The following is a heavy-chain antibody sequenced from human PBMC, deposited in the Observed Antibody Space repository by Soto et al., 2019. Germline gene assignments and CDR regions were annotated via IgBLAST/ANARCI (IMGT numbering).Heavy chain of an antibody. CDR3: AREGSGTYSAYYYYGMDV. D-gene: IGHD3-10*01. Sequence: QVQLVQSGAEVKRPGASVKVSCKASGYTFSSYEINWVRQATGQGLEWMGWMNSKSGNTGYAQKFQGRVSMTRNTPKGTAHMELSSLTSEATAVYFCAREGSGTYSAYYYYGMDVWGQGTAVTVSS. CDR2: MNSKSGNT. V-gene: IGHV1-8*01. J-gene: IGHJ6*02. CDR1: GYTFSSYE.